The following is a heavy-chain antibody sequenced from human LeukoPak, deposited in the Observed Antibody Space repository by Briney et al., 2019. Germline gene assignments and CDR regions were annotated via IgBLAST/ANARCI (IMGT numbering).Heavy chain of an antibody. V-gene: IGHV3-23*01. CDR1: GFTFSSYA. D-gene: IGHD3-10*01. J-gene: IGHJ6*02. Sequence: GGSLRLSCAASGFTFSSYAMSWVRQAPGKGLEWGSAISGRGGSTYYADSVKGRFTISRDNSKNTLYLQMNSLRAEDTAVYYCAKSYGSGSYNGMDVWGQGTTVTVSS. CDR3: AKSYGSGSYNGMDV. CDR2: ISGRGGST.